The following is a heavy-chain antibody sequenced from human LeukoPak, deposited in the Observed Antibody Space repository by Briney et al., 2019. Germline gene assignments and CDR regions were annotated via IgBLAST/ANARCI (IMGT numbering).Heavy chain of an antibody. CDR3: ATVPTGSWPSPDY. CDR1: GGPFSGYH. V-gene: IGHV4-34*01. J-gene: IGHJ4*02. D-gene: IGHD6-13*01. CDR2: INDSGST. Sequence: PSETLSLTCAVYGGPFSGYHWSWVRQPPGKGLEGIGEINDSGSTNYNPSLTSRVTISVDTYKNRFSLKRSSKTAACTSVYHCATVPTGSWPSPDYWGQGTLVTVSS.